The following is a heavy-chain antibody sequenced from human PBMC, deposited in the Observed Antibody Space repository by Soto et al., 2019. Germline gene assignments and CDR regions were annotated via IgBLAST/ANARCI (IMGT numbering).Heavy chain of an antibody. CDR3: ARRGGNYEILTGYYFNAFDI. J-gene: IGHJ3*02. CDR1: GYSFTSYW. Sequence: PGESLKISCKGSGYSFTSYWIGWVRQMPGKGLEWMGIIYPGDSDTRYSPSFQGQVTISADKSISTAYLQWSSLKASDTAMYYCARRGGNYEILTGYYFNAFDIGGQGTMVPVSS. D-gene: IGHD3-9*01. V-gene: IGHV5-51*01. CDR2: IYPGDSDT.